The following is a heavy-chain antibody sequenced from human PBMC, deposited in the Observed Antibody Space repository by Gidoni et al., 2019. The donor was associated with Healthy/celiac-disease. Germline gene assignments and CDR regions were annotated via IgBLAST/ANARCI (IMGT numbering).Heavy chain of an antibody. J-gene: IGHJ4*02. D-gene: IGHD6-19*01. CDR2: ISGSGGST. CDR1: GFTFSSYA. CDR3: AKDLRAVAGTILYYFDY. V-gene: IGHV3-23*01. Sequence: EVQLLESGGGLVQPGGSLRLSCAASGFTFSSYAMSWVRQAPGKGLEWVSAISGSGGSTYYADSVKGRFTISRDNSKNTLYLQMNSLRAEDTAVYYCAKDLRAVAGTILYYFDYWGQGTLVTVSS.